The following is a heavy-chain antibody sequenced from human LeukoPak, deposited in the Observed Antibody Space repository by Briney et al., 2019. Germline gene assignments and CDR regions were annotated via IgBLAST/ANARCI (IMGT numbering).Heavy chain of an antibody. CDR1: GGSISSSSYY. D-gene: IGHD6-6*01. CDR2: IYYSGST. V-gene: IGHV4-39*01. J-gene: IGHJ6*03. Sequence: PSETLSLTCTVSGGSISSSSYYWGWIRQPPGKGLEWIGSIYYSGSTYYNPSLKSRVTISVDTSKNQFSLKLSSVTAADTAVYYCARRYSSSAGAYYYYYMDVWGKGTTVTVSS. CDR3: ARRYSSSAGAYYYYYMDV.